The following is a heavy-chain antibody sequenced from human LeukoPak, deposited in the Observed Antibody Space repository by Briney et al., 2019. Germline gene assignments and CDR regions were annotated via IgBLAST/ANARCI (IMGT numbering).Heavy chain of an antibody. D-gene: IGHD3-10*01. V-gene: IGHV4-34*01. Sequence: SETLSLTCAVYGGSFSGYYWSWIRQPPGKGLEWIGEINHSGSTNYNPSLKSRVTISVDTSKNQFSLKLSSVTAADTAVYYCARDYYYWGQGTLVTVSS. J-gene: IGHJ4*02. CDR3: ARDYYY. CDR1: GGSFSGYY. CDR2: INHSGST.